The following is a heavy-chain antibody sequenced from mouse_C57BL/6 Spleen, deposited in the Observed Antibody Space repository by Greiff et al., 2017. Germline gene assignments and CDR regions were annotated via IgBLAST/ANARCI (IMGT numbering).Heavy chain of an antibody. D-gene: IGHD1-1*01. Sequence: QVQLKQSGAELVRPGASVTLSCKASGYTFTDYEMHWVKQTPVHGLEWIGAIDPETGGTAYNQKFKGKAILTADKSSSTAYMELRSLTSEASAVYYCTSSTVVARYFDVWGTGTTVTVSS. V-gene: IGHV1-15*01. CDR3: TSSTVVARYFDV. CDR2: IDPETGGT. CDR1: GYTFTDYE. J-gene: IGHJ1*03.